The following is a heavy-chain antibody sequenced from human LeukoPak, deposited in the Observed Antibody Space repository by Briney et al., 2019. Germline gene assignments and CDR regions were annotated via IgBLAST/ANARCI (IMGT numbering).Heavy chain of an antibody. CDR2: LSFDGDEK. Sequence: GGSLRLSCIASGFTFNTYSMHWVRQAPGKGLEWVAVLSFDGDEKHYADSVKGRFTISRDNAKNSLYLQMNSLRAEDTAVYYCAREFYRGYSFGYVSEPDPFDYWGQGTLVTVSS. V-gene: IGHV3-30-3*01. J-gene: IGHJ4*02. D-gene: IGHD5-18*01. CDR1: GFTFNTYS. CDR3: AREFYRGYSFGYVSEPDPFDY.